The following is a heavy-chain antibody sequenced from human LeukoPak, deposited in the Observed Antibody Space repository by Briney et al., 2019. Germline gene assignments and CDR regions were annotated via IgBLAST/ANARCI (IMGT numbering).Heavy chain of an antibody. D-gene: IGHD6-19*01. Sequence: SETLSLTCTVSGGSISSYYWSWIRQPPGKGLEWIGYIYYSGSTNYNPSLKSRVTISVDTSKNQFSLKLSSVTAADTAVYYCARQPSIAVAGYYYYGMDVWGQGTTVTVPS. CDR1: GGSISSYY. V-gene: IGHV4-59*08. J-gene: IGHJ6*02. CDR2: IYYSGST. CDR3: ARQPSIAVAGYYYYGMDV.